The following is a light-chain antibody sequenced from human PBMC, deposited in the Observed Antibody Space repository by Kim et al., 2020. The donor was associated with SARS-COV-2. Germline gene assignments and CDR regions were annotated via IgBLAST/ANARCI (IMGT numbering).Light chain of an antibody. CDR1: QNIDNL. Sequence: DIQMTQSPSSLSASVGDRVTITCRASQNIDNLLHWYQQKPGEAPKLLIHGASNLQPGVPSRFSGSGSGTDFTLTISSLQPEDFATYFCQQSYVTRYNFGQGTRLEI. CDR3: QQSYVTRYN. V-gene: IGKV1-39*01. J-gene: IGKJ2*01. CDR2: GAS.